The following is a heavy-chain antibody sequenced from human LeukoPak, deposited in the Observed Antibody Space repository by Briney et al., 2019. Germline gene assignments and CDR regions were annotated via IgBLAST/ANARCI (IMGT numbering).Heavy chain of an antibody. CDR1: SYSISSGYY. V-gene: IGHV4-38-2*02. CDR3: ARGDSSGWVNAFDY. CDR2: IYHSGST. D-gene: IGHD6-19*01. J-gene: IGHJ4*02. Sequence: SETLSLTCTVSSYSISSGYYWGWIRQPPGKGLEWIGSIYHSGSTYYNPSLKSRVTISVDTSKNQFSLKLSSVTAADTAVYYCARGDSSGWVNAFDYWGQGTLVTVSS.